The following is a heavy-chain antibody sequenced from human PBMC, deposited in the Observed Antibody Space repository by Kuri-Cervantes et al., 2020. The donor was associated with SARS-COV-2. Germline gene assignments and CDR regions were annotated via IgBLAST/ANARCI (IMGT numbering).Heavy chain of an antibody. CDR2: ISYDGSNK. V-gene: IGHV3-30*18. D-gene: IGHD3-3*01. J-gene: IGHJ5*02. CDR3: AKDSGSGFWSGYWSWGKLSGKRWFDP. Sequence: GESLKISCAASGFTFSSYGMHWVRQAPGKGLEWVAVISYDGSNKYYADSVKGRFTISRDNSKNTLYLQMNSLRAEDTAVYYCAKDSGSGFWSGYWSWGKLSGKRWFDPWGQGTLVTVSS. CDR1: GFTFSSYG.